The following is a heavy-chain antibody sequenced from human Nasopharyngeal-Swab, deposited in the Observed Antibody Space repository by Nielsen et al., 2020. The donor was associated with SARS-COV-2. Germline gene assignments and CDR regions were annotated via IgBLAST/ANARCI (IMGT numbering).Heavy chain of an antibody. CDR1: GGSISSSSYY. V-gene: IGHV4-39*01. Sequence: SETLSLTCTVSGGSISSSSYYWGWIRQPPGKGLEWIGSIYYSESTYYNPSLKSRVTISVDTSKNQFSLKLSSVTAADTAVYYCARALRGAAAKYYFDYWGQGTLVTVSS. J-gene: IGHJ4*02. CDR2: IYYSEST. D-gene: IGHD6-25*01. CDR3: ARALRGAAAKYYFDY.